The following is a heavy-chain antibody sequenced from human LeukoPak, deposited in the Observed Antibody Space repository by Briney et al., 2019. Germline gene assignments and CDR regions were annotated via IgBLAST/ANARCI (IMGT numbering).Heavy chain of an antibody. D-gene: IGHD2-21*01. J-gene: IGHJ3*02. Sequence: PGGSLRLSCAASGFTVSSNYMSWVRQAPGKGLEWVSVIYSGGSTYYADSVKGGFTISRDNSKNTLYLQMNSLRAEDTAVYYCARRKLWWMNDAFDIWGQGTMVTVSS. CDR3: ARRKLWWMNDAFDI. CDR2: IYSGGST. V-gene: IGHV3-66*01. CDR1: GFTVSSNY.